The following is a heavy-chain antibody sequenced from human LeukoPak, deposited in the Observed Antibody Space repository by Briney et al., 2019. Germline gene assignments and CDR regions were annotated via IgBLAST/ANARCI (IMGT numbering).Heavy chain of an antibody. CDR2: ISSSSSYI. Sequence: GSLRLSCAASGFTFSSYSMNWVRQAPGKGLEWVSSISSSSSYIYYADSVKGRFTISRDNAKNSLYLQMNSLRAEDTAVYYCARDMNDFWSGYNIDYWGQGTLVTVSS. CDR3: ARDMNDFWSGYNIDY. D-gene: IGHD3-3*01. V-gene: IGHV3-21*01. CDR1: GFTFSSYS. J-gene: IGHJ4*02.